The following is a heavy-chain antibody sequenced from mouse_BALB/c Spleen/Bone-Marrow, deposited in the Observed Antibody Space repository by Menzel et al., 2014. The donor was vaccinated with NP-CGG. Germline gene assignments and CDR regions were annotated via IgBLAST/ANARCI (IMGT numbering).Heavy chain of an antibody. Sequence: QLKQSGAELMKPGASVKISCKATGYTFSSYWIEWVKQRPGHGLEWIGEILPGRGSTNYNEKFKGKATFTSDTSSNTAYMRLSSLTSEDSAVYYCARWDTTAMDYWGQGTSVTVSS. J-gene: IGHJ4*01. V-gene: IGHV1-9*01. CDR3: ARWDTTAMDY. CDR1: GYTFSSYW. D-gene: IGHD1-1*01. CDR2: ILPGRGST.